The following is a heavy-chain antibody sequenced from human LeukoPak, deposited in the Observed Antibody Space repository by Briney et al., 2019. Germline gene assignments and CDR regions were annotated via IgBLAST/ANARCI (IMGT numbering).Heavy chain of an antibody. Sequence: GGSLRLSCAASGFTFSSYSMNWVRQAPGKGLEWVSSISSSSSYIYYADSVKGRFTISRDNAKNSLYLQMNILRAEDTAVYYCARTPGLIPRNFDYWGQGTLVTVSS. V-gene: IGHV3-21*01. CDR3: ARTPGLIPRNFDY. CDR1: GFTFSSYS. J-gene: IGHJ4*02. CDR2: ISSSSSYI.